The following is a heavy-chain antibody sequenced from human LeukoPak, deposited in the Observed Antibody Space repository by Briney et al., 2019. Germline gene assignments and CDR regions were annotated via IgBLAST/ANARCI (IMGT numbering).Heavy chain of an antibody. CDR3: ARGGRFVELNYFDP. D-gene: IGHD3-3*01. CDR1: GFTFDDYA. J-gene: IGHJ5*02. Sequence: GSLRLSCAASGFTFDDYAMHWVRQAPGKGLEWIGDIYASGHTDYTLSLRSRLTMSIDPAQRHFSLTVKDVTAADTAVYYCARGGRFVELNYFDPWGQGILVIVSS. CDR2: IYASGHT. V-gene: IGHV4-59*01.